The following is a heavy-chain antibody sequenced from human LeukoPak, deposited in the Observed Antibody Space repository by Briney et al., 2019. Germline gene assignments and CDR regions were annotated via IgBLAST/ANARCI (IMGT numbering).Heavy chain of an antibody. V-gene: IGHV3-23*01. J-gene: IGHJ4*02. CDR2: ISGSGGST. CDR1: GFTFSSYA. Sequence: GGSLRLSCTASGFTFSSYAMSWVRQAPGKGLEWVSAISGSGGSTYYADSVKGRFTISRDNSKNTLYLQMNSLRAEDTAVYYCATCRSGGKPYYFDYWGQGTLVTVSS. CDR3: ATCRSGGKPYYFDY. D-gene: IGHD2-15*01.